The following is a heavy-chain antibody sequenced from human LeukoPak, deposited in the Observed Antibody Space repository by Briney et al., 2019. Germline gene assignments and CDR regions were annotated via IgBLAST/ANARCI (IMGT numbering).Heavy chain of an antibody. Sequence: PGGSLRLSCAASGFTFSSYSMNWVRQAPGKGLEWVSSISSSSSYIYYADSVKGRFTISRDNAKNSLYLQMNSLRAEDTAVYYCARFDTSSWYEPFDYWGQGTLVTVSS. CDR1: GFTFSSYS. D-gene: IGHD6-13*01. CDR2: ISSSSSYI. V-gene: IGHV3-21*01. J-gene: IGHJ4*02. CDR3: ARFDTSSWYEPFDY.